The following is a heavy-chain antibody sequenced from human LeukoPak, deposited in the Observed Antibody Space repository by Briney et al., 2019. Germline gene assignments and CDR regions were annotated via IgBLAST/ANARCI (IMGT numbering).Heavy chain of an antibody. J-gene: IGHJ4*02. CDR2: MNPNSGNT. CDR3: ARGLTDFDWLLPFDY. CDR1: GYTFTSYG. V-gene: IGHV1-8*03. Sequence: GASVKVSCKASGYTFTSYGISWVRQAPGQGLEWMGWMNPNSGNTGYAQKFQGRVTITRNTSISTDYMELSSLRSEDTAVYYCARGLTDFDWLLPFDYWGQGTLVTVSS. D-gene: IGHD3-9*01.